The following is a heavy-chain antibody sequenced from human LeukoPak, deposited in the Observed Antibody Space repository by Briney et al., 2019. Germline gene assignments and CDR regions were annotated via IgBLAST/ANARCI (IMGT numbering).Heavy chain of an antibody. CDR1: DGSISTYY. CDR3: ARGGLPRENWFDP. D-gene: IGHD1-26*01. J-gene: IGHJ5*02. V-gene: IGHV4-4*07. CDR2: IYTTGST. Sequence: SETLSLTCTVSDGSISTYYWSWIRQPAGKGLEWIGRIYTTGSTNYNPSLKSRVTMSVDTSKNQFSLKLSSVTAADAAVYYCARGGLPRENWFDPWGQGTLVTVSS.